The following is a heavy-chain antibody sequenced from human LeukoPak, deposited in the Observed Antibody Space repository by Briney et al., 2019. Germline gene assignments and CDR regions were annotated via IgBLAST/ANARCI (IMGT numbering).Heavy chain of an antibody. D-gene: IGHD4-17*01. CDR1: GGSISGFY. CDR3: ARQTTVATWDDAFDI. Sequence: AETLSLTCSVSGGSISGFYWSWIRQSPEKGLEWLGYIYSSGSTHYNPSLDSRVTISLDTSKNQFSLKLTSLTAADTAMYYCARQTTVATWDDAFDIWGQGTLVTVSS. J-gene: IGHJ3*02. V-gene: IGHV4-59*01. CDR2: IYSSGST.